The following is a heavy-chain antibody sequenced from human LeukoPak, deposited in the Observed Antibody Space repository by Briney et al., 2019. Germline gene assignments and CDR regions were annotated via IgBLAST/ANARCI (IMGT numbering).Heavy chain of an antibody. J-gene: IGHJ4*02. CDR2: ISATGGTI. V-gene: IGHV3-48*03. CDR3: VGTFTVFGVVGTIE. D-gene: IGHD3-3*01. Sequence: SGGSLRLSCAASGFTFSSNGMNWVRQAPGKGLEWVSYISATGGTIYYADSVKGRFTISRDNAKNSLYLQMNSLRVDDTAAYYCVGTFTVFGVVGTIEWGQGTLVTVSS. CDR1: GFTFSSNG.